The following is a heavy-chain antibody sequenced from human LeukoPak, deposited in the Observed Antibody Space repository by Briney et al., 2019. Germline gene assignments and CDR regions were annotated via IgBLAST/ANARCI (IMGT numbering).Heavy chain of an antibody. CDR3: AKEIAVADLVDY. J-gene: IGHJ4*02. CDR2: ISFDGSNK. V-gene: IGHV3-30*18. D-gene: IGHD6-19*01. CDR1: GFTFSSYG. Sequence: GGSLRLSCAASGFTFSSYGIHWARQAPGKGLEWVAVISFDGSNKYYADSVQVRFTISRDNSKNTLYLQMNSLSAEDTAVYYCAKEIAVADLVDYWGQGAMASVSS.